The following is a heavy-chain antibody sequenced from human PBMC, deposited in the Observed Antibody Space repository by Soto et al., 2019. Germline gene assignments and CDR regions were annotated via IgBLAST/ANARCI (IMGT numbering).Heavy chain of an antibody. CDR1: GGSISSGDYY. J-gene: IGHJ4*02. D-gene: IGHD3-22*01. Sequence: SETLSLTCSVSGGSISSGDYYWSWIRQPPGKGLEWIGYMFYTGTTYYNPSLKSRITISMDTSKNQFSLKLSSVTAADTAVYYCARGKNYYDSSGSPTYYFDYWGQGTLVTVSS. CDR3: ARGKNYYDSSGSPTYYFDY. V-gene: IGHV4-30-4*02. CDR2: MFYTGTT.